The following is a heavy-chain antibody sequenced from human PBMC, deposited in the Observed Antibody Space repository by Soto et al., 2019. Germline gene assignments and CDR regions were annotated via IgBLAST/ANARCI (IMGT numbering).Heavy chain of an antibody. Sequence: PSQTLSLTCAISGDSVSSNSAAWNWIRQSPSRGLEWLGRTYYRSKWYNDYAVPVKSRITINPDTSKNQFSLQLNSVTPEDTAVYYCAREGDCSSTSCYHVVRDNWFDTWGQGTLVTVSS. J-gene: IGHJ5*02. CDR3: AREGDCSSTSCYHVVRDNWFDT. CDR1: GDSVSSNSAA. V-gene: IGHV6-1*01. CDR2: TYYRSKWYN. D-gene: IGHD2-2*01.